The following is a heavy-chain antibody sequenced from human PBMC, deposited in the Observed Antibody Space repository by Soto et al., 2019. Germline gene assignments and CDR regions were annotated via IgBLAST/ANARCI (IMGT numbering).Heavy chain of an antibody. V-gene: IGHV1-18*01. CDR3: ARDEVPAANWLDR. J-gene: IGHJ5*02. Sequence: VASVKVSCKASGYIFINYGITCVRQAPGQGLEWMGWISGYNGNTKYADKLQGRVTMTTDTSTTTAYMGLRSLRSDDTAVYYCARDEVPAANWLDRWGQGTLVTVSS. CDR1: GYIFINYG. CDR2: ISGYNGNT. D-gene: IGHD2-2*01.